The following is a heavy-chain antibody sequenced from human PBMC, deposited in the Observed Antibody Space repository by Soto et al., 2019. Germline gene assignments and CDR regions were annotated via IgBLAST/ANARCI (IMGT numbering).Heavy chain of an antibody. V-gene: IGHV3-53*02. Sequence: EVQLVETGGGLIQPGGSLRLSCAASGFTVSSNYMSWVRQAPGKGLEWVSVIYSGGSTYYADSVKGRFTISRDNSKNTLYLQMNSLRAEDTAVYYCASRFGAYYYYGMDVWGQGTTVTVSS. J-gene: IGHJ6*02. D-gene: IGHD3-10*01. CDR1: GFTVSSNY. CDR3: ASRFGAYYYYGMDV. CDR2: IYSGGST.